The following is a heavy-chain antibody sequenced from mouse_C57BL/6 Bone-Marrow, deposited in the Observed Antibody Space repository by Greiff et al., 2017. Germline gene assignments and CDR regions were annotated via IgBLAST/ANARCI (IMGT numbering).Heavy chain of an antibody. Sequence: EVMLVESGGGLVKPGGSLKLSCAASGFTFSSYAMSWVRQTPEKRLEWVATISDGGSYTYYPDNVKGRFTISRDNAKNNLYLQMSHLKSEDTAMYYCARTTTVVASFAYWGQGTLVTVSA. V-gene: IGHV5-4*03. D-gene: IGHD1-1*01. CDR3: ARTTTVVASFAY. CDR1: GFTFSSYA. CDR2: ISDGGSYT. J-gene: IGHJ3*01.